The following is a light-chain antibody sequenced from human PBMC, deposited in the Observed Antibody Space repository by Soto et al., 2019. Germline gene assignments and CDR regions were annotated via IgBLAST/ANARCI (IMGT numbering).Light chain of an antibody. V-gene: IGKV3-15*01. CDR1: QSVSSN. J-gene: IGKJ5*01. Sequence: EIVMTQSPATLSVSPGERATLSCRASQSVSSNLAWYQQKPGQAPRLLMYGASTRATGIPARFSGSGSGTEFTLTISSLEPEDFAVYYCQQRSNPITFGQGTRLEIK. CDR3: QQRSNPIT. CDR2: GAS.